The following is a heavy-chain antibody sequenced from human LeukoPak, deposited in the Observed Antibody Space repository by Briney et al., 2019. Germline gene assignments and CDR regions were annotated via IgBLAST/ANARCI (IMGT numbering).Heavy chain of an antibody. J-gene: IGHJ4*02. V-gene: IGHV1-18*01. D-gene: IGHD3-16*01. CDR1: GGTFSSYA. CDR2: ISAYNGIT. Sequence: GASVKVSCKASGGTFSSYAIRWVRQAPGQGLEWMGYISAYNGITNYAQNLQGRLTMTTDTSTTTAYMELMNLKSDDTAVYYCAREPPGGAPWGQGTLVTVSS. CDR3: AREPPGGAP.